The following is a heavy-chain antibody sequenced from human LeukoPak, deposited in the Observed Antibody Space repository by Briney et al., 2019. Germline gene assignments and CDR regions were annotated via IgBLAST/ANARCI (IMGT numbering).Heavy chain of an antibody. V-gene: IGHV4-59*01. CDR2: VYYSGNT. CDR1: GGSINNYY. CDR3: ARLLGVPAATYYYYYGMDV. D-gene: IGHD2-2*01. J-gene: IGHJ6*02. Sequence: SETLSLTCNVSGGSINNYYWSWLRQPPGKGLEWLGYVYYSGNTNYNPSLKSRVTISVDTSKNQFSLKLSSVTAADTAVHYCARLLGVPAATYYYYYGMDVWGQGTTVTVSS.